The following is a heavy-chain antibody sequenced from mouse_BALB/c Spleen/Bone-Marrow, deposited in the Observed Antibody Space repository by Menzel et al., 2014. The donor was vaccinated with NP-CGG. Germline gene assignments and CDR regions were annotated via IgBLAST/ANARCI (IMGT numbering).Heavy chain of an antibody. CDR1: GDSITNSY. CDR2: ISYSGNA. J-gene: IGHJ2*01. Sequence: VQLQQSGPSLVKPSPTLSLTCSATGDSITNSYWNWIRKFPGHNLEYMGYISYSGNAYYNPSLKSRISLTRDTSKNQYYLQLNSVTTEDTATYFCARGNGYHFDYWGQGTPLTVST. V-gene: IGHV3-8*02. CDR3: ARGNGYHFDY. D-gene: IGHD1-2*01.